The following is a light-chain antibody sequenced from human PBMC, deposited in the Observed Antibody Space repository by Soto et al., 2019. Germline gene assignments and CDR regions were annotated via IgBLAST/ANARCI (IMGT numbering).Light chain of an antibody. J-gene: IGLJ2*01. CDR3: AEWDDRLKGVV. CDR1: SSNTGTNS. Sequence: QSVLTQPPSASGPPGQRVTISCSGSSSNTGTNSVNWYQHLPGTAPKLLIFNNNRRPSGVLDRFSGYKYGTSASLVISGLQYEDEADYYWAEWDDRLKGVVFGGGTKLTVL. CDR2: NNN. V-gene: IGLV1-44*01.